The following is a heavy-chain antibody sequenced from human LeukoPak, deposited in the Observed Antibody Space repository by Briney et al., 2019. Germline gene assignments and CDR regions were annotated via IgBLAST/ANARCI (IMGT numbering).Heavy chain of an antibody. CDR3: AEDGPKWELQR. CDR1: GFTFTSSA. D-gene: IGHD1-26*01. CDR2: IVVGSGST. J-gene: IGHJ4*02. V-gene: IGHV1-58*02. Sequence: SPVKVSCKTSGFTFTSSAMQWVRQARGQRLEWIGWIVVGSGSTNYAQKLQERVTITRDMSTSTAYMELSSLRSEDTAVYYCAEDGPKWELQRWGQGTLVTVSS.